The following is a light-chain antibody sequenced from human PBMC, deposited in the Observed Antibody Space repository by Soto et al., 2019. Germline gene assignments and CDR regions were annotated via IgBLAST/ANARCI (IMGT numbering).Light chain of an antibody. J-gene: IGKJ4*01. V-gene: IGKV3-11*01. CDR2: DAS. CDR3: QQRSKWPLT. Sequence: EIVLTQSPATLSLSPGERATLSCRASQSVSSYLAWLQQKPGQAPRLLIYDASNRATGIPARFSGSGSGTDFTLTISSREPEDFAVYYCQQRSKWPLTFGGGTKVEIK. CDR1: QSVSSY.